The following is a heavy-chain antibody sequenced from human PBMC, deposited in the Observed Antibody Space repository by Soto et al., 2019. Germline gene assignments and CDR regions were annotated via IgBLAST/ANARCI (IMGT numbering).Heavy chain of an antibody. Sequence: EVQLVESGGGLVQPGGSLRLSCAASGFTSSSYWMHWVRQPPGKGLVWVSHINTDATITAYADAVKGRFTISRDNAKNTVYLQMNSLRVEDTAVYYCATSRTFDYWGQGTLVTVSS. J-gene: IGHJ4*02. D-gene: IGHD6-13*01. CDR1: GFTSSSYW. V-gene: IGHV3-74*01. CDR3: ATSRTFDY. CDR2: INTDATIT.